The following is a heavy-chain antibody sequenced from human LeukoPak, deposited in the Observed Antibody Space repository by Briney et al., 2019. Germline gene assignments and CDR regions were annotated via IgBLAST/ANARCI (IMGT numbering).Heavy chain of an antibody. CDR2: INHRGST. D-gene: IGHD4-17*01. V-gene: IGHV4-34*01. CDR1: GGSFSGYY. Sequence: SETLSLTCGVYGGSFSGYYWSWIRQPPGKGLEWIGEINHRGSTNYNPSLKSRVTISVDTSKNRFSLNLTSLTAADTAVYYCARLSYYGDYGPIDYWGQGTLVTVSS. J-gene: IGHJ4*02. CDR3: ARLSYYGDYGPIDY.